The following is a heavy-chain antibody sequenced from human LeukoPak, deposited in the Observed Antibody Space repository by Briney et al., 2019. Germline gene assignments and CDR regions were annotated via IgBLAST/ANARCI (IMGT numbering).Heavy chain of an antibody. CDR3: ARGGGSSSAYFDY. Sequence: GGSLRLSCAASGFTFSDYYMTWIRQAPGKGLEWVSYISSGSSYTNYADSVKGRFTISRDNAKNSLYVQMNSLRAEDTAVYYCARGGGSSSAYFDYWGQGTLVTVSS. CDR2: ISSGSSYT. D-gene: IGHD6-6*01. V-gene: IGHV3-11*06. J-gene: IGHJ4*02. CDR1: GFTFSDYY.